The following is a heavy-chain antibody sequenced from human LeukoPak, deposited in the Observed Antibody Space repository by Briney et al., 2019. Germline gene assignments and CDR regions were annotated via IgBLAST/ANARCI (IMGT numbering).Heavy chain of an antibody. Sequence: SETLSLTCTVSGGSISSYYWSWIRQPPEKGMEWIGYIYYSGSTNYNPSLKSRVTISVDTSKNQFSLKLSSVTAADTAVYYCAREYSSGWYELMDYWGQGTLVTVSS. CDR2: IYYSGST. V-gene: IGHV4-59*01. J-gene: IGHJ4*02. D-gene: IGHD6-19*01. CDR1: GGSISSYY. CDR3: AREYSSGWYELMDY.